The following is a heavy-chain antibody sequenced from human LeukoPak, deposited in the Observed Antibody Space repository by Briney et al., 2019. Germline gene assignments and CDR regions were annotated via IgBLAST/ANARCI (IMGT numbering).Heavy chain of an antibody. Sequence: ASVKVSCKASGYTFTSYDINWVRQATGQGLEWMGWMNPNSGNTGYAQKFQGRVTMTRNTSISTAYMELSSLRSEDTAVYYCARAPPSAAATNLDYWGQGTLVTVPS. V-gene: IGHV1-8*01. CDR1: GYTFTSYD. CDR3: ARAPPSAAATNLDY. J-gene: IGHJ4*02. CDR2: MNPNSGNT. D-gene: IGHD6-25*01.